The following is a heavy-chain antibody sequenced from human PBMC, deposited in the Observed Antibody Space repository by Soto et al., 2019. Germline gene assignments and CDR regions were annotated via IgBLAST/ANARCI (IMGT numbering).Heavy chain of an antibody. V-gene: IGHV4-4*02. CDR1: GDSISSAHW. CDR3: AAHRGSTYGPLDY. D-gene: IGHD3-10*01. J-gene: IGHJ4*02. CDR2: IYHSGST. Sequence: QVQLQESGPGLVKPSGTLSLTCVVSGDSISSAHWWSWVRQPPGKGLEWIGEIYHSGSTNYNPSPXXRXTMLVAQSKNHFSLKVISVTAADTAVYSCAAHRGSTYGPLDYWGQGLLVTVSS.